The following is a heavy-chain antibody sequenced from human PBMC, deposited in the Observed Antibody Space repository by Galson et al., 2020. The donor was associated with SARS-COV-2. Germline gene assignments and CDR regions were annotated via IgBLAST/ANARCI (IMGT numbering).Heavy chain of an antibody. CDR1: GYTLTSYW. Sequence: GESLKISCKGSGYTLTSYWITWVRQMPGKGLEWMGRIDPSDSYTNYSPSFQGHVTISADKYITVAYLQWSSLQASDTAMYYCATFSHGYRFDVYDIWGQGTMVTVSS. V-gene: IGHV5-10-1*01. CDR2: IDPSDSYT. CDR3: ATFSHGYRFDVYDI. D-gene: IGHD5-18*01. J-gene: IGHJ3*02.